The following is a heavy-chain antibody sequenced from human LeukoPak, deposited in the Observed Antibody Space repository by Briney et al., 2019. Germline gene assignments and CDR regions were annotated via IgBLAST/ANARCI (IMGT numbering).Heavy chain of an antibody. CDR1: GYTFTSYD. V-gene: IGHV1-8*01. D-gene: IGHD6-13*01. CDR2: MNPNSGNT. J-gene: IGHJ5*02. Sequence: ASVKVSCKASGYTFTSYDINWERQATGQGLEWMGWMNPNSGNTGYAQKFQGSVTMSTNTSISTAYVELSSMRSEDTAVYYCASQGYSSSGTNGGQNWFDPWGQGTLVTVSS. CDR3: ASQGYSSSGTNGGQNWFDP.